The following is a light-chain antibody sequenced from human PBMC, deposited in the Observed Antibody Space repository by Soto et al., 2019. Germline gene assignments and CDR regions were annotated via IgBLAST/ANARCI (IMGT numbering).Light chain of an antibody. Sequence: DIVLTQSPDTLSVSPGERATLSCRASQSVSSNLAWYQQKPGQAPRLLIYGASTRATDVPDRFSGSGSGADFTLSISRLEPGDFAVYYCQQYGSSPPRTFGQGTKVDIK. CDR1: QSVSSN. V-gene: IGKV3-20*01. CDR3: QQYGSSPPRT. J-gene: IGKJ1*01. CDR2: GAS.